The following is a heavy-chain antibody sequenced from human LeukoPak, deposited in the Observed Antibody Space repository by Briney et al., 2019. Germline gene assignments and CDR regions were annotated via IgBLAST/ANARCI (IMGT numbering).Heavy chain of an antibody. J-gene: IGHJ4*02. V-gene: IGHV3-23*01. CDR2: ISGSGSDT. CDR1: GFSFVSYA. D-gene: IGHD6-19*01. CDR3: ASWPVGWYGEDS. Sequence: PGGSLRLSCAASGFSFVSYAMSWVRQAPGKGLEWVAGISGSGSDTSFADSVKGRFTISRDTPKNTLYLQMNSLRVEDTAVYYCASWPVGWYGEDSWGQGTLVTVSS.